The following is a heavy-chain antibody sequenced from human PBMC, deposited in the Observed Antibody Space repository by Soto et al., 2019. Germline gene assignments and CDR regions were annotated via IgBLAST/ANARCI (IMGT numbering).Heavy chain of an antibody. CDR3: ARRPIFNGDPLSYMDV. Sequence: HPGGSLRLTCAASGFTFSSYGMHWVRQAPGKGLEWVAVIWYDGSNTTRTIFYADSVKGRFTISRDNAKNSLYLQMNSLRAEDTAVYYCARRPIFNGDPLSYMDVWGKGTTVTVSS. J-gene: IGHJ6*03. CDR1: GFTFSSYG. V-gene: IGHV3-33*01. CDR2: IWYDGSNTTRTI. D-gene: IGHD3-3*01.